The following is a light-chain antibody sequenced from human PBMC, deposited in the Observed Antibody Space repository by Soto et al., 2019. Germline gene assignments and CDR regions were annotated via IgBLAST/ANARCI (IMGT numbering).Light chain of an antibody. J-gene: IGKJ1*01. CDR2: KAS. V-gene: IGKV1-5*03. CDR1: QYISSW. Sequence: DIQMTQSPSSVSASVGDRVTITCRASQYISSWLAWYQQKPGKAPKLLIYKASTLKSGVPSRFSGSGSGTEFTLTISSLQPDDFATYYCQHYNSYSEAFGQGTKVDIK. CDR3: QHYNSYSEA.